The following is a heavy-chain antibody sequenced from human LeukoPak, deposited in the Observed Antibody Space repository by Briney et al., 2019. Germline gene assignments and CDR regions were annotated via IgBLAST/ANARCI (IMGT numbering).Heavy chain of an antibody. CDR2: INPSGGST. CDR3: ARAPDLELFDD. Sequence: ASVKVSCKASGYTFTSYYMHCVRQAPEQGLEGMGIINPSGGSTSYAQKFQGRVTMTRDSSTSTVYMELSSLGSDDTAVYYCARAPDLELFDDGGQGTLVTVSS. V-gene: IGHV1-46*01. CDR1: GYTFTSYY. J-gene: IGHJ5*02. D-gene: IGHD1-26*01.